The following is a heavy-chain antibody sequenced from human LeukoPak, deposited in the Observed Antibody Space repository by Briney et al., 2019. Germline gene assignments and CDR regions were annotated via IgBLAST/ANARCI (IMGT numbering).Heavy chain of an antibody. CDR1: GYTFTSYG. J-gene: IGHJ4*02. D-gene: IGHD3-9*01. V-gene: IGHV1-8*02. CDR2: MNPNSGNT. CDR3: ARGRVRYFDWLSGHGGYYFDY. Sequence: GASVKVSCKASGYTFTSYGINWVRQATGQGLEWMGWMNPNSGNTGYAQKFQGRVTMTRNTSISTAYMELSSLRSEDTAVYYCARGRVRYFDWLSGHGGYYFDYWGQGTLVTVSS.